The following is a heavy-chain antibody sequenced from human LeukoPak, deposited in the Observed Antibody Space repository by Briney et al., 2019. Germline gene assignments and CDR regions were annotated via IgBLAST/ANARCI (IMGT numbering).Heavy chain of an antibody. CDR2: INWNSGST. D-gene: IGHD3-10*01. Sequence: PGGSLRLSCAASGFTVSSNYMSLVRQAPGKGLEWVSGINWNSGSTGYADSVKGRFTISRDNAKNSLYLQMNSLRAEDTALYYCARDKDGSGSYYMSGFDYWGQGTLVTVSS. J-gene: IGHJ4*02. V-gene: IGHV3-20*04. CDR3: ARDKDGSGSYYMSGFDY. CDR1: GFTVSSNY.